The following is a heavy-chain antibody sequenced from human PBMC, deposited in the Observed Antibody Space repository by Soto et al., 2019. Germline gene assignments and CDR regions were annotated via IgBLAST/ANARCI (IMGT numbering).Heavy chain of an antibody. Sequence: GASVKVSCKASGYTFTSYAMHWVRQAPGQRLEWMGWINAGNGNTKYSQKFQGRVTITRDTSASTAYMELSSPRSEDTAVYYCARGLYYYDSSGYYYYYGMDVWGQGTTVTVSS. CDR3: ARGLYYYDSSGYYYYYGMDV. D-gene: IGHD3-22*01. J-gene: IGHJ6*02. V-gene: IGHV1-3*01. CDR1: GYTFTSYA. CDR2: INAGNGNT.